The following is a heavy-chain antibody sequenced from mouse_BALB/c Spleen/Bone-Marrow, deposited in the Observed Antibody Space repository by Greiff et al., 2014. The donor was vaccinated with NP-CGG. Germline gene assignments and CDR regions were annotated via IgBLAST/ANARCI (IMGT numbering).Heavy chain of an antibody. Sequence: VQLQQSGAELVKPGASVKLSCKASGYTFTTYWMQWVKQRPGQGLEWIGEINPSNDRTNYNEKFKRKATLTVDKSSSTAYMQLSSLTPEDSAVYYCARGDGKYAFAYWGQGTLVTVSA. J-gene: IGHJ3*01. D-gene: IGHD2-1*01. CDR1: GYTFTTYW. CDR2: INPSNDRT. CDR3: ARGDGKYAFAY. V-gene: IGHV1S81*02.